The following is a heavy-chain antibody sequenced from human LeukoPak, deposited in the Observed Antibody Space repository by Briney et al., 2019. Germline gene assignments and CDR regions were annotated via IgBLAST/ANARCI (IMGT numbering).Heavy chain of an antibody. D-gene: IGHD1-26*01. CDR2: IWYDGSNK. V-gene: IGHV3-33*01. CDR3: ARDLFRAGASAY. J-gene: IGHJ4*02. Sequence: RRILKKRMEWVAVIWYDGSNKYYADSVKGRFTISRDNSKNTLYLQMNSLRAEDTAVYYCARDLFRAGASAYWGQGTLVTVSS.